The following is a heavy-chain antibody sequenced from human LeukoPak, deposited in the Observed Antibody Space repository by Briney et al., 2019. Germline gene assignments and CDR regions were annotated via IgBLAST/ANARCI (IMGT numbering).Heavy chain of an antibody. CDR1: GFGFTTYD. CDR2: INPNSKNA. Sequence: AASVKVSCKASGFGFTTYDINWVRQAAGQGLEWMGWINPNSKNAGFAQKFQGRVTLTMNTSINTAYMELTNLTSDDTAVYYCARGRGYTPAASPFDYWGQGSLVTVSS. CDR3: ARGRGYTPAASPFDY. D-gene: IGHD5-24*01. V-gene: IGHV1-8*01. J-gene: IGHJ4*02.